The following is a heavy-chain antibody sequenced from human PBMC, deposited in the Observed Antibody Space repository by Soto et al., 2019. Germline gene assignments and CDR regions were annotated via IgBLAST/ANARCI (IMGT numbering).Heavy chain of an antibody. D-gene: IGHD3-9*01. CDR3: ARAGDILTGYYNPYYYYYGMDV. CDR1: GYTFTGYY. J-gene: IGHJ6*02. V-gene: IGHV1-2*04. CDR2: INPNSGGT. Sequence: ASVKVSCKASGYTFTGYYMHWVRQAPGQGLEWMGWINPNSGGTNTAKKFQGWVTMTRDTSISTAYMVLSRLISDYTAVYYCARAGDILTGYYNPYYYYYGMDVWGQVTTVTVSS.